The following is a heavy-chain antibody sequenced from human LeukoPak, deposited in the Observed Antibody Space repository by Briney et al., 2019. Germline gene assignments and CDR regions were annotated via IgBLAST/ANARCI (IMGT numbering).Heavy chain of an antibody. CDR2: VYPGDSDT. D-gene: IGHD3-22*01. J-gene: IGHJ4*02. CDR1: GYSFTSSW. V-gene: IGHV5-51*01. Sequence: GESLKISCKDSGYSFTSSWIGWVRQMPGKGLEWMGIVYPGDSDTKYSPSFQGQVTISADKSISTAYLQWSSLKASDTAMYYCARHPTYYYDSSFDFWGQGTLLTVSS. CDR3: ARHPTYYYDSSFDF.